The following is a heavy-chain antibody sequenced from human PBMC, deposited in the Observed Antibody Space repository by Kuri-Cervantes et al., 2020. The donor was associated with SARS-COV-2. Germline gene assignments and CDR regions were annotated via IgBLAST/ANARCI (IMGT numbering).Heavy chain of an antibody. CDR3: ARGLGGWSAGYAFDI. Sequence: SETLSLTCTVSGGSISSGSYYWSWIRQPAGKGLEWIGRIYTSGSTNYNPSLKSRVTISVDTSKNQFSLKLSSVTAADTAVYYCARGLGGWSAGYAFDIWGQGTMVTVSS. CDR2: IYTSGST. D-gene: IGHD6-19*01. J-gene: IGHJ3*02. CDR1: GGSISSGSYY. V-gene: IGHV4-61*02.